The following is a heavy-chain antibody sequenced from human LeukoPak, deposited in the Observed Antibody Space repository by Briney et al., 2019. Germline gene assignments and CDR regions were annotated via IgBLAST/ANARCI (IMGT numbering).Heavy chain of an antibody. V-gene: IGHV4-59*01. D-gene: IGHD4-11*01. CDR1: VGFISSYY. Sequence: SETLALTCTVSVGFISSYYWSWIRQPPGKGLEWIGYIYYSGSTNYNTTLKSRVTISVDTSKSQFSLKLSSVTAADTAVYYCARAKIPDYSRGYYYYGMDVWGQGTTVTVSS. CDR3: ARAKIPDYSRGYYYYGMDV. J-gene: IGHJ6*02. CDR2: IYYSGST.